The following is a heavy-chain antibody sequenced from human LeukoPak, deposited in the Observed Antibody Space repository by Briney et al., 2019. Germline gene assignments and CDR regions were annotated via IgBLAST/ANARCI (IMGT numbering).Heavy chain of an antibody. CDR1: GFTFSNYA. Sequence: TGGSLRLSCAASGFTFSNYAMAWVRQAPGKGLQWVSAITSNGGGTYYADSVKGRFTVSRDNSKSTLFLQMNNLRADDTAVYYCVKRQSELIYTPWFGSWGQGTLVTVSS. V-gene: IGHV3-23*01. CDR3: VKRQSELIYTPWFGS. D-gene: IGHD1-26*01. J-gene: IGHJ5*01. CDR2: ITSNGGGT.